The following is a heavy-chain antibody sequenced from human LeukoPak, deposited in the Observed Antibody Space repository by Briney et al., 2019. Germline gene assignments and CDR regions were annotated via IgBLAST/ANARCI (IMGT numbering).Heavy chain of an antibody. CDR1: GFTFSDHY. Sequence: PGGSLRLSCAASGFTFSDHYMDWVRQAPGKGLEWVGRARNKANSYTTEYAASVKDRFTISRDDSENSLYLQMNSLKTEDTAVYYCARVRYCSSTTCRGAFDIWGQGTMVTASS. CDR2: ARNKANSYTT. J-gene: IGHJ3*02. D-gene: IGHD2-2*01. CDR3: ARVRYCSSTTCRGAFDI. V-gene: IGHV3-72*01.